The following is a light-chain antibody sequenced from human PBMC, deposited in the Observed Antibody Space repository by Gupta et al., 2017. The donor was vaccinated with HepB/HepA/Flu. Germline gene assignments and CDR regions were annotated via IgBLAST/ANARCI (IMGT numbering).Light chain of an antibody. CDR3: QETYDTPRT. CDR2: AAS. CDR1: QSISSY. V-gene: IGKV1-39*01. J-gene: IGKJ4*01. Sequence: DIQMTQSPSSLSASVGDRVTITCRASQSISSYLNWYQQKPGKAPELLIYAASTLQTGVPSRGSGSGSGTDFTLTVSSLQPEDFATYYCQETYDTPRTFGGGTTVEIK.